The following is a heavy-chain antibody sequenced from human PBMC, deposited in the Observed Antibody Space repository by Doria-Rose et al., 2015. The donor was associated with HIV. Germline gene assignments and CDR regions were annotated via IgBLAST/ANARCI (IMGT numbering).Heavy chain of an antibody. V-gene: IGHV2-26*01. CDR3: ARIKSSRWYHKYYFDF. J-gene: IGHJ4*02. CDR2: IFSDDER. CDR1: GVSLSSPGMG. Sequence: QVTLKESGPVLVKPTETPTLTCTVSGVSLSSPGMGVSWIRQPPGKALEWLSNIFSDDERSYKTSLKSRLTISRGTHKSQVVLTMTDMDPVDTATYYCARIKSSRWYHKYYFDFWGQGTLVIVSA. D-gene: IGHD6-13*01.